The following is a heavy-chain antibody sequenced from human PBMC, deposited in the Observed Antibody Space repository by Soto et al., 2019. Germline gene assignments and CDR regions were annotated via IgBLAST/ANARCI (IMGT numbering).Heavy chain of an antibody. D-gene: IGHD3-3*01. CDR2: IYWDDDK. CDR1: GFSLTTSGVG. CDR3: AHRVLRTVFGLVTTTAIYFDF. V-gene: IGHV2-5*02. Sequence: QITLNESGPTVVRPTETLTLTCRFSGFSLTTSGVGVGWIRQSPGKAPEWLALIYWDDDKRYSASLKSRLTISKDTSKNQLVLTVSDLDPTDTATYYCAHRVLRTVFGLVTTTAIYFDFWGQVPPVAVSS. J-gene: IGHJ4*02.